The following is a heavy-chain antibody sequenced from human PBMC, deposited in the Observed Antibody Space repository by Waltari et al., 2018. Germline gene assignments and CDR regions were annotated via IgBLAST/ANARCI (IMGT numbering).Heavy chain of an antibody. J-gene: IGHJ4*02. CDR3: ARAVEPDY. Sequence: EVQLVESGGGLVQPGGSLRLSCAASGFTFTSYAMSWVRQAPGKGLGWVSSISDGGGNTYYADSRKGRFTNSRDNSKNTRYLQMKSLRIEDTAVYHCARAVEPDYWGQGTLVTVSS. V-gene: IGHV3-23*04. D-gene: IGHD2-15*01. CDR2: ISDGGGNT. CDR1: GFTFTSYA.